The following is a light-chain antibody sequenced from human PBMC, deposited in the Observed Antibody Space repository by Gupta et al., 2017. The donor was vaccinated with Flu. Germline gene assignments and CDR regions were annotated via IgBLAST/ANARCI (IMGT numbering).Light chain of an antibody. CDR2: KAS. Sequence: DIQMTQSPSTLAAFVGDRVTITCRASQNIDVWLAWYQQKPGRAPNLLVYKASSLESGVPVRFVGGGSGTEFTLTINSLQPEDIATYYCQQDNSGPTFGQGTKVEIK. CDR3: QQDNSGPT. V-gene: IGKV1-5*01. J-gene: IGKJ1*01. CDR1: QNIDVW.